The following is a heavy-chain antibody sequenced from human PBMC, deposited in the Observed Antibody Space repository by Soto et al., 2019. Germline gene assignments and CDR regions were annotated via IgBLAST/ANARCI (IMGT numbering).Heavy chain of an antibody. Sequence: EVQLVASGGGFVKPGESLRLSCAGSGLTFSDVRMTWVRQAPGKGLEWIGRIQKKSDGGTTDYPVAVRGRFTISRDDSKNTLYLQLSSLKTEDTAVYYCATDYGWAFNIWGPGTMVTVSS. CDR2: IQKKSDGGTT. J-gene: IGHJ3*02. D-gene: IGHD4-17*01. V-gene: IGHV3-15*01. CDR3: ATDYGWAFNI. CDR1: GLTFSDVR.